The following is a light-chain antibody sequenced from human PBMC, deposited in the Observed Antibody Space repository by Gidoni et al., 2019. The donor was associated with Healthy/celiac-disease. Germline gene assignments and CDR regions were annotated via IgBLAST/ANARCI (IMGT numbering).Light chain of an antibody. CDR3: GTWDSSLSAGV. CDR2: DNN. CDR1: SSNIGNNY. V-gene: IGLV1-51*01. Sequence: HSVLTPPPSVSAAPGQKVTISCSGSSSNIGNNYVSWYQQLPGTAPKLLIYDNNKRPSGIPDRFSGSKSGTSATLGITGLQTGDEADYYCGTWDSSLSAGVFGGGTKLTVL. J-gene: IGLJ3*02.